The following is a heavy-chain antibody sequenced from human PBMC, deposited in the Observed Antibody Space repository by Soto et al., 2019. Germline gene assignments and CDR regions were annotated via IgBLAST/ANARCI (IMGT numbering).Heavy chain of an antibody. CDR2: ISYNGGGT. CDR1: GFTFSKYA. CDR3: AKDYSLRLTTVY. V-gene: IGHV3-23*01. D-gene: IGHD4-17*01. Sequence: PGGSLRLSCAASGFTFSKYAMTWARQAPGKGLEWVSAISYNGGGTYYVDSVKGRFTVSRDNSKNTLYLQMNSLRAEDTAVYYCAKDYSLRLTTVYWGQGTLVTVSS. J-gene: IGHJ4*02.